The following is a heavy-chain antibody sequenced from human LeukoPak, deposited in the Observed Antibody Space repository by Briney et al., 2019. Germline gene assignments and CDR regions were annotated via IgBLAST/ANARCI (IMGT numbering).Heavy chain of an antibody. CDR2: INPSGGST. J-gene: IGHJ5*02. CDR1: GYTITRYY. CDR3: ARANLEVGWFDP. Sequence: GASVKVSCKASGYTITRYYMHWVRQAPGQGLEWMGIINPSGGSTSYAQKFQGRVTMTRDTSTSTVYMELSSLRSEDTAVYYCARANLEVGWFDPWGQGTLVTVSS. V-gene: IGHV1-46*01. D-gene: IGHD2-15*01.